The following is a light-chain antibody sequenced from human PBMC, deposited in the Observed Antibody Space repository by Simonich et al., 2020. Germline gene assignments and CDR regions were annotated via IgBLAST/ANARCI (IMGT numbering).Light chain of an antibody. CDR1: SSDVGGYNY. V-gene: IGLV2-11*01. CDR2: DVS. CDR3: SSYTSSSTWV. J-gene: IGLJ3*02. Sequence: QSALTQPRSVSGSPGQSVTISCTGTSSDVGGYNYVSWYQQHPGKAPKLMIYDVSKRPAGVPDRCSGSKAGNTASLTISGLQAEDEADYYCSSYTSSSTWVFGGGTKLTVL.